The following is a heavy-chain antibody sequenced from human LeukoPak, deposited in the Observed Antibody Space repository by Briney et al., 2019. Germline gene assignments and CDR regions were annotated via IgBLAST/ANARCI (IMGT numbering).Heavy chain of an antibody. CDR3: AKIGQVGATLLDY. Sequence: GGSLRLSCAASGFTFSSYSMNWVRQAPGKGLEWVSSISSSSSYIYYADSVKGRFTISRDNSKNTLYLQMNSLRAEDTAVYYCAKIGQVGATLLDYWGQGTLVTVSS. D-gene: IGHD1-26*01. J-gene: IGHJ4*02. V-gene: IGHV3-21*04. CDR2: ISSSSSYI. CDR1: GFTFSSYS.